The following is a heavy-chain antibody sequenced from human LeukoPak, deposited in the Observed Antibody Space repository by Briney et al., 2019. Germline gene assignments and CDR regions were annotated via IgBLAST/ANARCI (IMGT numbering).Heavy chain of an antibody. CDR1: GFTFSSYG. CDR2: IRYDGSNK. J-gene: IGHJ4*02. D-gene: IGHD4-11*01. V-gene: IGHV3-30*02. Sequence: QPGGSLRLSCAASGFTFSSYGMHWVRQAPGKGLEWVAFIRYDGSNKYYADSVKGRFTISRDNSKNTLYLQVDSLRAEDTAVYYCAKDYDYSNYRFDYWGQGTLVTASS. CDR3: AKDYDYSNYRFDY.